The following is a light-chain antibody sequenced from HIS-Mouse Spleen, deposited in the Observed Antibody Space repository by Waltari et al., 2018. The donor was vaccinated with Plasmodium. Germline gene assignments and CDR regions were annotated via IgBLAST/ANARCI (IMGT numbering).Light chain of an antibody. CDR1: QSVSSSY. V-gene: IGKV3-20*01. Sequence: EIVLTQSPGTLSLSPGERATLSCRAGQSVSSSYLAWYQQKPGQAPSLLIYGASSRATGIPDRFSGSGSATDFSLTISRLEPEDFAVYYCQQDGSSPYTFGQGTKLEIK. CDR2: GAS. J-gene: IGKJ2*01. CDR3: QQDGSSPYT.